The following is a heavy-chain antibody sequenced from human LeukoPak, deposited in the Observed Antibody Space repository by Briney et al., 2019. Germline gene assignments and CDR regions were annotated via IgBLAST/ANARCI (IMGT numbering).Heavy chain of an antibody. CDR1: GFTFSSYS. V-gene: IGHV3-21*01. CDR3: ARSGLHGHDYMDV. CDR2: ISSSSSYI. J-gene: IGHJ6*03. Sequence: GGSLRLSCAASGFTFSSYSMNWVRQAPGKGLEWVSSISSSSSYIYYADSVKGRFTISRDNAKNSLYLQMNSLRAEDTAVYYCARSGLHGHDYMDVWGKGTTVTVSS. D-gene: IGHD4-11*01.